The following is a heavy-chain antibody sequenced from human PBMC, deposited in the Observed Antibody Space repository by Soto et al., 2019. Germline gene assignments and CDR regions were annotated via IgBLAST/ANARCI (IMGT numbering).Heavy chain of an antibody. Sequence: SETLSLTCTVSGVSISSSSYYWGWIRQPPGKGLEWIGSIYYSGSTYYNPSLKSRVTISVDTSKNQFSLKLSSVTAADTAVYYCARHLRPAAIDYWGQGTLVTVSS. CDR3: ARHLRPAAIDY. J-gene: IGHJ4*02. CDR2: IYYSGST. D-gene: IGHD2-2*01. CDR1: GVSISSSSYY. V-gene: IGHV4-39*01.